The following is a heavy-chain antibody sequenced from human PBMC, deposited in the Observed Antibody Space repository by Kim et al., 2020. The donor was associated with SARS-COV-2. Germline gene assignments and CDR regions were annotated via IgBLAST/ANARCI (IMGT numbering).Heavy chain of an antibody. CDR3: ARDAGRKGITIFGVVIFSGWFDP. V-gene: IGHV1-46*01. Sequence: ASVKVSCKASGYTFTSYYMHWVRQAPGQGLEWMGIINPSGGSTSYAQKFQGRVTMTRDTSTSTVYMELSSLRSEDTAVYYCARDAGRKGITIFGVVIFSGWFDPWGQGTLVTVSS. CDR2: INPSGGST. CDR1: GYTFTSYY. J-gene: IGHJ5*02. D-gene: IGHD3-3*01.